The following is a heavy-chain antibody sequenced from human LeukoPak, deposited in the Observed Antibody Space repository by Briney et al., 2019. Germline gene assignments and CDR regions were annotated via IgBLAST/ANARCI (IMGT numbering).Heavy chain of an antibody. V-gene: IGHV4-61*01. D-gene: IGHD4-17*01. Sequence: KPSETLSLTCTVSGGSVSSGSYYWSWIRQPPGKGLEWIGYIYYSGSTNYNPSLKSRVTISVDTSKNQFSLRLSSVTAADTAVYFCARDANGDEEDDALDVWGQGTLVTVSS. CDR3: ARDANGDEEDDALDV. CDR1: GGSVSSGSYY. CDR2: IYYSGST. J-gene: IGHJ3*01.